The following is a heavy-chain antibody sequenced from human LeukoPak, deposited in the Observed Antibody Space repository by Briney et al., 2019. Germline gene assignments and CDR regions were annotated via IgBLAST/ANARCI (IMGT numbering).Heavy chain of an antibody. D-gene: IGHD3-10*01. CDR3: ARGGSGISNAFDI. CDR2: IRGKANSYAT. CDR1: GFTFSGST. Sequence: GGSLRLSCAASGFTFSGSTMHWVRQASGKGLEWVGRIRGKANSYATAYAASVKGRFSISRDDSKSTTYLQMNSLKAEDTAVYYCARGGSGISNAFDIWGQGTMVTVSS. V-gene: IGHV3-73*01. J-gene: IGHJ3*02.